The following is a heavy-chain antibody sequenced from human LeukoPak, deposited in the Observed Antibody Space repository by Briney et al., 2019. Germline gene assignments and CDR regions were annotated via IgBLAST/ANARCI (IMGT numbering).Heavy chain of an antibody. D-gene: IGHD7-27*01. CDR3: ARDSTGGYPDY. J-gene: IGHJ4*02. V-gene: IGHV1-2*02. CDR1: GYTFTDYY. Sequence: ASVTVSCKASGYTFTDYYIHWVRQAPGQGLEYMGWISPNNGGTNYAQMFQGRVTMTSDTSINTAFMELRSLRSDDTAVFYCARDSTGGYPDYWGQGTLVTVSA. CDR2: ISPNNGGT.